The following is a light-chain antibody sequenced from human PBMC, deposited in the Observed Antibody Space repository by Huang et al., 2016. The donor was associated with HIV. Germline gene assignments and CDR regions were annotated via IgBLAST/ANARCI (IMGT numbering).Light chain of an antibody. CDR2: DTS. CDR3: QQYDNWPPGLT. J-gene: IGKJ4*01. CDR1: QNVRSN. Sequence: EIVMTQSPATLSVSPGGGATLSCRASQNVRSNLAWYQQTPGQAPRLLIYDTSTRASGVPARFSGSGCGTEVTLTISGLQSEDFAVYYCQQYDNWPPGLTFGGGTKVEI. V-gene: IGKV3D-15*01.